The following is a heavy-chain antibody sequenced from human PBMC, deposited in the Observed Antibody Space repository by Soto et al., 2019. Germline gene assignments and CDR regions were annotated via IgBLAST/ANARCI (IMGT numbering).Heavy chain of an antibody. D-gene: IGHD5-18*01. Sequence: QVQLVESGGGVVQPGRSLRLSCAASGFTFSSYAMHWFRQAPGKGLEGVAGISYDGRNKNYADSVKGRFTISGDKSTKTLYLQMSSLRSEDTAVYYCARDPLWGTAMVLWYFDLWGRGSLVAVSS. V-gene: IGHV3-30-3*01. J-gene: IGHJ2*01. CDR3: ARDPLWGTAMVLWYFDL. CDR2: ISYDGRNK. CDR1: GFTFSSYA.